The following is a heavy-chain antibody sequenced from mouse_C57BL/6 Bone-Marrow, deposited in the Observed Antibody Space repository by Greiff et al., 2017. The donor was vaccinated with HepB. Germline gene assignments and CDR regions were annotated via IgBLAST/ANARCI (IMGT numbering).Heavy chain of an antibody. CDR2: IDPEKGDT. CDR1: GFNIKDDY. D-gene: IGHD2-5*01. J-gene: IGHJ4*01. Sequence: VQLQQSGAELVRPGASVKLSCTASGFNIKDDYMHWVKQRPEQGLEWIGWIDPEKGDTEYASKFQGKATITADTSANTAYLQLSSLTSEDTAVYYCTTLGSNGTIYYAMDYWGQGTSVTVSS. V-gene: IGHV14-4*01. CDR3: TTLGSNGTIYYAMDY.